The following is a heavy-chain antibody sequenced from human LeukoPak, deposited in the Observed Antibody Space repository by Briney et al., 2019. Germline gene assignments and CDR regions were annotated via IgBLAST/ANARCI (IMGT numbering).Heavy chain of an antibody. Sequence: PETLSLTRTVSRGSISSYNWSWIWQPPRKGLEWIGHIYYSGSTTYTPSPKSRVSISVDTSKNQFSLKLSSVTAADTAVYYCARGGSGYDSFYYYGMDVWGQGTTVTVSS. D-gene: IGHD5-12*01. CDR1: RGSISSYN. J-gene: IGHJ6*02. V-gene: IGHV4-59*01. CDR3: ARGGSGYDSFYYYGMDV. CDR2: IYYSGST.